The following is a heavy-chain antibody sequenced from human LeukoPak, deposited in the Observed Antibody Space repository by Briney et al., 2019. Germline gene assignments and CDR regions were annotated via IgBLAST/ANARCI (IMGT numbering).Heavy chain of an antibody. J-gene: IGHJ5*02. CDR1: GGSISSSSYY. CDR3: ARLSARGMLRFLEPAEESDP. Sequence: SETLSLTCTVSGGSISSSSYYWGWIRQPPGKGLEWIGSIYYSGSTYYNPSLKSRVTVSVDTSKNQFSLKLSSVTAADTAVYYCARLSARGMLRFLEPAEESDPWGQGTLVTVSS. D-gene: IGHD3-3*01. V-gene: IGHV4-39*01. CDR2: IYYSGST.